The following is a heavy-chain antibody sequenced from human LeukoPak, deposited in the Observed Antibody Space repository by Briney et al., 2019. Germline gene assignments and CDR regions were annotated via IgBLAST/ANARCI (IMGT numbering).Heavy chain of an antibody. CDR1: GFTFSIFA. CDR2: IYSGGST. V-gene: IGHV3-66*01. Sequence: PGGSLRLSCAASGFTFSIFAMSWVRQAPGKGLEWVSVIYSGGSTYYADSVKGRFTISGDNSKNTLYLQMNSLRAEDTAVYYCARTVEMATIGLAYWGQGTLVTVSS. D-gene: IGHD5-24*01. CDR3: ARTVEMATIGLAY. J-gene: IGHJ4*02.